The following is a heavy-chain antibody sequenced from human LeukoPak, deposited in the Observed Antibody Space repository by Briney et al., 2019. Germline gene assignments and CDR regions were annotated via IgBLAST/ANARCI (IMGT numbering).Heavy chain of an antibody. Sequence: PGGSLRPSCAASGLTFSSYWMSWVRQAPGKGLEWVANIKQDGSEKYYVDSVKGRFTISRDNAKNSLYLQMNSLRAEDTAVYYCARDQGSSWGPYYFDYWGQGTLVTVSS. CDR3: ARDQGSSWGPYYFDY. J-gene: IGHJ4*02. CDR1: GLTFSSYW. D-gene: IGHD6-6*01. V-gene: IGHV3-7*01. CDR2: IKQDGSEK.